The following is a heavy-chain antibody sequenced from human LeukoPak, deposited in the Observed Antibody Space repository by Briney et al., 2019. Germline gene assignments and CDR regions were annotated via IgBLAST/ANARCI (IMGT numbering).Heavy chain of an antibody. CDR2: ISWNSGSI. D-gene: IGHD2-2*01. Sequence: GRSLRLSCAASGFTFDDYAMHWVRQAPGKGLEWVSGISWNSGSIGYADSVKGRFTISRDNAKNSLYLQMNSLRAEDTAVYYCARGMRVVVPAAMDYWGQGTLVTVSS. CDR3: ARGMRVVVPAAMDY. CDR1: GFTFDDYA. J-gene: IGHJ4*02. V-gene: IGHV3-9*01.